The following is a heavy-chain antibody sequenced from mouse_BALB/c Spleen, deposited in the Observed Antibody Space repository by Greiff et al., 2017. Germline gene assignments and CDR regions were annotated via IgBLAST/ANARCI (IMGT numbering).Heavy chain of an antibody. D-gene: IGHD4-1*01. Sequence: VQLVESGPGLVAPSQSLSITCTVSGFSLTSYDISWIRQPPGKGLEWLGVIWTGGGTNYNSAFMSRLSISKDNSKSQVFLKMNSLQTDDTAIYYCVRWGANWDVRYAMDYWGQGTSVTVSS. V-gene: IGHV2-9-2*01. J-gene: IGHJ4*01. CDR2: IWTGGGT. CDR3: VRWGANWDVRYAMDY. CDR1: GFSLTSYD.